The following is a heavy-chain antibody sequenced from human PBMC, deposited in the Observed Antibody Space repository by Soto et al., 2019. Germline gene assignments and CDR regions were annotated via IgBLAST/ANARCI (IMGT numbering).Heavy chain of an antibody. CDR2: VSAHNGYT. D-gene: IGHD3-3*01. J-gene: IGHJ4*02. CDR1: GFSFTSYG. Sequence: QVQLVQSGPDLKKPGASVKVSCNSSGFSFTSYGFSWVRQAPGEGLEWMGWVSAHNGYTTYAQKFMGRVTMTTDASTSTVYMELAILTSYGTAVYYCASAGTYVGVALCDSRGQGTLITVSS. CDR3: ASAGTYVGVALCDS. V-gene: IGHV1-18*01.